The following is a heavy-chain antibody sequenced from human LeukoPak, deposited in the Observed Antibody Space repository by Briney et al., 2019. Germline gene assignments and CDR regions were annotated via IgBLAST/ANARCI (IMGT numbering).Heavy chain of an antibody. V-gene: IGHV3-48*02. CDR2: ISSSSSTR. Sequence: GGSLRLSCAASGFTFSSYRMNWVRQAPGKGLEWVSYISSSSSTRHYADSVKVRFTISRDNAKNSLYLQMNSLRDEDTAVYYCARGLYGMDVWGQGTTATVSS. CDR3: ARGLYGMDV. CDR1: GFTFSSYR. J-gene: IGHJ6*02.